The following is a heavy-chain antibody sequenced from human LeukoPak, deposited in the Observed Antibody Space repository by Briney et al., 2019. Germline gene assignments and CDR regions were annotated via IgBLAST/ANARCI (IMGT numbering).Heavy chain of an antibody. CDR3: AREILTPGKTHDY. CDR2: INDDGSAT. V-gene: IGHV3-74*01. J-gene: IGHJ4*02. CDR1: GFTFSNYW. Sequence: GGSLRLSCAASGFTFSNYWMHWVRQVPGKGLVWVSRINDDGSATFYADSVKGRFTISRDNAKNTLFLQMNSLSAEDTAVYYCAREILTPGKTHDYWGQGTPVTVSS.